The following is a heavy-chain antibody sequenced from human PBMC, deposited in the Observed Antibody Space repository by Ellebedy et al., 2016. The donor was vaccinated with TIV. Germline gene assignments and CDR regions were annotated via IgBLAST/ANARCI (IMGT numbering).Heavy chain of an antibody. J-gene: IGHJ4*02. CDR1: GFTFSGNW. Sequence: GESLKISCAASGFTFSGNWMHWVRQAPGKGLVWVSRINSDGRSTTYADSVKGRFTISRDNAKNTLYLQMNSLRAEDKAVYYCARDGIVGGTTEYYFDYWGQGTLVTVSS. CDR2: INSDGRST. D-gene: IGHD1-26*01. CDR3: ARDGIVGGTTEYYFDY. V-gene: IGHV3-74*01.